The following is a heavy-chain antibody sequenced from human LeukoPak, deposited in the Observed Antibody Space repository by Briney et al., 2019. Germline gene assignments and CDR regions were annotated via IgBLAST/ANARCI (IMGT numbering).Heavy chain of an antibody. J-gene: IGHJ4*02. CDR1: GFTFSNAW. Sequence: GGSLRLSCAASGFTFSNAWMSWVRQAPGKGLEWVGRIKNKADGGTTDYAAPVKGRFTISRDDSKNTLYLQMNSLKTEDTAVYYCTTKRRTDWGQGTLVTVSS. CDR2: IKNKADGGTT. V-gene: IGHV3-15*01. CDR3: TTKRRTD.